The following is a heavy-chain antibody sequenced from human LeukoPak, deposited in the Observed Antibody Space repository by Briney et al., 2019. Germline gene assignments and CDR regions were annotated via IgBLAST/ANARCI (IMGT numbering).Heavy chain of an antibody. CDR2: IYYSGST. J-gene: IGHJ4*02. Sequence: SETLSLTCTVSGGSISSSSYYWGWIRQPPGQGLEWIGIIYYSGSTYYNPSLKSRVTISIDKSKNQFSLKLTSVTAADTAVYYCARGGFLEWLLLGDYWGQGTLVTVSS. CDR1: GGSISSSSYY. D-gene: IGHD3-3*01. CDR3: ARGGFLEWLLLGDY. V-gene: IGHV4-39*07.